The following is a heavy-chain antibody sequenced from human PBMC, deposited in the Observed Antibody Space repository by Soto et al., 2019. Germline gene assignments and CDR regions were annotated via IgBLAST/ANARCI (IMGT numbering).Heavy chain of an antibody. D-gene: IGHD3-10*01. CDR3: ASVKVRGVRYSDYGMDV. CDR1: GGSISSYY. V-gene: IGHV4-59*08. J-gene: IGHJ6*02. Sequence: PSETLSLTCTVSGGSISSYYWSWIRQPPGKGLEWIGYVYYSGSTNYNPTLKSRVTISADTSKKQFSLKLSSVTAADTAVYYCASVKVRGVRYSDYGMDVWGQGTPVTVSS. CDR2: VYYSGST.